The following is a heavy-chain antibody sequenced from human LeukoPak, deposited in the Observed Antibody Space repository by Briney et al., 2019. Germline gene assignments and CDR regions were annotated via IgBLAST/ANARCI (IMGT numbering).Heavy chain of an antibody. D-gene: IGHD3-10*01. V-gene: IGHV3-30-3*02. CDR3: ASTYYYGSGSYYNGDY. J-gene: IGHJ4*02. CDR2: ISYDGSNK. CDR1: GFPFSTYA. Sequence: GGSLRLSCAASGFPFSTYAMHWVRQAPGKGLEWVAVISYDGSNKYYADSVKGRFTISRDNSKNTLYLQMNSLRAEDTAVYYCASTYYYGSGSYYNGDYWGQGTLVTVSS.